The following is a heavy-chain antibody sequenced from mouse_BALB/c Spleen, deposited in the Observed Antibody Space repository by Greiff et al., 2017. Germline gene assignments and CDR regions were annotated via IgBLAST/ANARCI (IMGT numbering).Heavy chain of an antibody. Sequence: VQLQESGPGLVAPSQSLSITCTVSGFSLTGYGVNWVRQPPGKGLEWLGMIWGDGSTDYNSALKYRLSISKDNSKCKVVLKKNSLLTDDTARYYCARGRTSVVEAMDYWGQGTSVTVSA. J-gene: IGHJ4*01. CDR2: IWGDGST. V-gene: IGHV2-6-7*01. CDR3: ARGRTSVVEAMDY. CDR1: GFSLTGYG. D-gene: IGHD1-1*01.